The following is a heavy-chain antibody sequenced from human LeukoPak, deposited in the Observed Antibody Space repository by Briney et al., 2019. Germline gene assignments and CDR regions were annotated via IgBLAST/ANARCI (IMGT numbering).Heavy chain of an antibody. CDR2: ISGSGGST. D-gene: IGHD2-21*01. CDR1: GFTFSSYA. Sequence: PGGSLRLSCAASGFTFSSYAMSWVRQAPGKGLEWVSAISGSGGSTYYADSVKGRFTISRDNSKNTLYLQMNSLRAEDTAVHYCAKDLYIRAPPGEYYYYYGMDVWGQGTTVTVSS. CDR3: AKDLYIRAPPGEYYYYYGMDV. J-gene: IGHJ6*02. V-gene: IGHV3-23*01.